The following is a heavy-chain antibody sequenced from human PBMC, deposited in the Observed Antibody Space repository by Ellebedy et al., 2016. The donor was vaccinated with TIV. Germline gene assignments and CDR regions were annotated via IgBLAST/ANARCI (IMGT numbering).Heavy chain of an antibody. Sequence: MPSETLSLTCTVSGDSLSSSYWSWIRQPPGKGLEWIGYVYYSRSTSSNPSLRSRVTISIDTSKNQFSLNLSSVTAADTAVYYCARVTPIYNWNDYFDSWGQGTLVTVSS. D-gene: IGHD1-20*01. J-gene: IGHJ4*02. CDR2: VYYSRST. V-gene: IGHV4-59*01. CDR1: GDSLSSSY. CDR3: ARVTPIYNWNDYFDS.